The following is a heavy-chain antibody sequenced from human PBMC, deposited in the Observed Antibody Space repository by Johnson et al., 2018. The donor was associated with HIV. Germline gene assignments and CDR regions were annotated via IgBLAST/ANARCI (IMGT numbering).Heavy chain of an antibody. J-gene: IGHJ3*02. D-gene: IGHD1-26*01. V-gene: IGHV3-30-3*01. Sequence: VQLVESGGGVVQPGTSLRLSCAASGFTFSSFAMHWVRQAPGKGLEWMAFISYDGSNKYFTDSVKGRFTISRDNSKNTLYLQMNSLRAEDRSVYYCARDSKWEKAFDIWGQGTMVSVSS. CDR2: ISYDGSNK. CDR1: GFTFSSFA. CDR3: ARDSKWEKAFDI.